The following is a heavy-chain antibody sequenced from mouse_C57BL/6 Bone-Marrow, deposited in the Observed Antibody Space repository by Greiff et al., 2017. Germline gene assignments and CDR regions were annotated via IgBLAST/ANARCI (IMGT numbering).Heavy chain of an antibody. D-gene: IGHD1-1*01. CDR1: GYSITSGYY. CDR2: ISYDGSN. CDR3: ARGYGSDY. J-gene: IGHJ2*01. V-gene: IGHV3-6*01. Sequence: EVQLQQSGPGLVKPSQSLSLTCSVTGYSITSGYYWNWIRQFPGNKLEWMGYISYDGSNNYNPSLKNRISITRDTSKNQFFLTLNSVTTEDTATYYCARGYGSDYWGQGTTLTVSS.